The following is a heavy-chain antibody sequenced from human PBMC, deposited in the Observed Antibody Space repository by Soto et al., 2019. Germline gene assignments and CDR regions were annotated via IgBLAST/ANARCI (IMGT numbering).Heavy chain of an antibody. CDR1: SGSISSSNL. V-gene: IGHV4-4*02. CDR2: IYHSGST. CDR3: ARDCSSGGSCYSGAFDI. J-gene: IGHJ3*02. Sequence: SETLSLTCAVSSGSISSSNLWSWVRQPPGKGLEWIGEIYHSGSTNYNPSLKSRVTISVDKSKNQFSLKLSSVTAADTAVYYCARDCSSGGSCYSGAFDIWGQGTMVTVSS. D-gene: IGHD2-15*01.